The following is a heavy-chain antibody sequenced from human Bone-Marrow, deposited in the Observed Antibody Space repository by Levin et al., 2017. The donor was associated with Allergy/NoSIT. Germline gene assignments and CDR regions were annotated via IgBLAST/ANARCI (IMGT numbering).Heavy chain of an antibody. CDR1: GFTFDDYA. Sequence: GGSLILSCAASGFTFDDYAMHWVRQAPGKGLEWVSGISWNSGSIGYADSVKGRFTISRDNAKNSLYLQMNSLRAEDTALYYCAKGDSSGYYLDYWGQGTLVTVSS. J-gene: IGHJ4*02. D-gene: IGHD3-22*01. CDR3: AKGDSSGYYLDY. CDR2: ISWNSGSI. V-gene: IGHV3-9*01.